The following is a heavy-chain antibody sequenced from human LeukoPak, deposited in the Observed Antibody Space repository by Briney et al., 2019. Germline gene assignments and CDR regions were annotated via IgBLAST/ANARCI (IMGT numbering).Heavy chain of an antibody. D-gene: IGHD2-15*01. CDR3: AHGSAQYYKY. V-gene: IGHV3-15*07. CDR1: GLTLSNVW. J-gene: IGHJ1*01. Sequence: GGSLRLSCAVSGLTLSNVWMNWVRQAPGKGLEWVGRIRSQTAGGTTDFAAPVKGRFSISRDDSKNSLYLQMNSLTSEDTAVYYCAHGSAQYYKYWGQGTLVTVSS. CDR2: IRSQTAGGTT.